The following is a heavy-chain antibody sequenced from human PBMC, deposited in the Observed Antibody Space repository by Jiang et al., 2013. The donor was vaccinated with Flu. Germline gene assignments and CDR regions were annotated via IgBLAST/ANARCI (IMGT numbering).Heavy chain of an antibody. CDR3: ASDILTGYYIWGDY. CDR2: ISYDGSNK. V-gene: IGHV3-30-3*01. CDR1: RFHLHSYA. Sequence: RLSCAASRFHLHSYAMHWVRQAPGKGLEWVAVISYDGSNKYYADSVKGRFTISRDNSKNTLYLQMNSLRAEDTAVYYCASDILTGYYIWGDYWGQGTLVTVSS. J-gene: IGHJ4*02. D-gene: IGHD3-9*01.